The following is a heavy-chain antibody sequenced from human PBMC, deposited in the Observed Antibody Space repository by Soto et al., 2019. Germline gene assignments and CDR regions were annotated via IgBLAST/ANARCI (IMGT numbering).Heavy chain of an antibody. D-gene: IGHD3-3*02. V-gene: IGHV5-10-1*01. J-gene: IGHJ6*02. Sequence: GESLKISCKASGYNFTTFWISWMRQVPGKGLEWMGRIDPSDSYSNYSPSFQGHITISADKSINTAYLHFSNLKASDTAVYYCARHFPLPTDLQFYYYYYYGVDVWGHGTAVTVSS. CDR2: IDPSDSYS. CDR3: ARHFPLPTDLQFYYYYYYGVDV. CDR1: GYNFTTFW.